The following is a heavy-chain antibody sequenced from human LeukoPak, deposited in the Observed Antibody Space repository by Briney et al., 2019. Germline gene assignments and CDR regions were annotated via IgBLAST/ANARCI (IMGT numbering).Heavy chain of an antibody. CDR3: ARDLAYCGGDCPFNWFDP. V-gene: IGHV4-4*07. CDR1: GGSISSYY. Sequence: SETLSLTCTVSGGSISSYYWSWIRQPAGKGLEWSGRIYTSGSTNNNPSLKSRVTISVDKSKNQFSLKLSSVTAADTAVYYCARDLAYCGGDCPFNWFDPWGQGTLVTVSS. J-gene: IGHJ5*02. D-gene: IGHD2-21*02. CDR2: IYTSGST.